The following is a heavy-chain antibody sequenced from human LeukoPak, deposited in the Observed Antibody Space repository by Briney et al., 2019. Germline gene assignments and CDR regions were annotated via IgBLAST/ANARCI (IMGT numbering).Heavy chain of an antibody. D-gene: IGHD5-18*01. Sequence: SETLSLTCAVYGGSFSGYYWSWIRQPAGKGLEWIGRIYTSGSTNYNPSLKSRVTISVDTSKNQFSLKLSSVTAADTAVYYCARGVVDTAMGLDYWGQGTLVTVSS. J-gene: IGHJ4*02. CDR3: ARGVVDTAMGLDY. CDR1: GGSFSGYY. V-gene: IGHV4-59*10. CDR2: IYTSGST.